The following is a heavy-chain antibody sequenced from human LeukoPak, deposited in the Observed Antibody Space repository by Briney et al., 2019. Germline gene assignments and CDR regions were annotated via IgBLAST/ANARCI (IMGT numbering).Heavy chain of an antibody. V-gene: IGHV5-51*01. CDR3: ARPGYCSGGSCYRAPMGAFDI. Sequence: GESLKISCKGSGYSFTSYWIGWVRQMPGKGLEWMGIIYPGDSDTRYSPSFQGQVTISADKSISTAYLQWSSLKASDTAMYYCARPGYCSGGSCYRAPMGAFDIWGQGTMVTVSS. CDR2: IYPGDSDT. D-gene: IGHD2-15*01. J-gene: IGHJ3*02. CDR1: GYSFTSYW.